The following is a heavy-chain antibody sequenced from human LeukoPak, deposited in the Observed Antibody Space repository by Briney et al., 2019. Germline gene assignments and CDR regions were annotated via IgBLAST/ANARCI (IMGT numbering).Heavy chain of an antibody. CDR3: AILLEDYAFSTGSAKDY. D-gene: IGHD3-3*01. V-gene: IGHV1-24*01. CDR2: FDPEDGET. Sequence: ASVKVSCKVSGYTLTELSMHWVRQAPGKGLEWMGCFDPEDGETIYAQKFQGRVTMTEDTSTDTAYMELSSLRSDDTAVYYCAILLEDYAFSTGSAKDYWGQGTLVTVSS. J-gene: IGHJ4*02. CDR1: GYTLTELS.